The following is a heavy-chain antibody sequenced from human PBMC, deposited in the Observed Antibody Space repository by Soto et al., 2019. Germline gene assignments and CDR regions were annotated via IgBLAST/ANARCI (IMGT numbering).Heavy chain of an antibody. CDR1: GFSFVNYA. J-gene: IGHJ4*02. CDR3: AKATTNGGWFNPFDS. CDR2: LSGSGTST. D-gene: IGHD6-19*01. Sequence: VGSLRLSCAASGFSFVNYAMNCVRQAPWKGLEWVSGLSGSGTSTYYADSVKGRFTISRDNSRDTLFLQMNSLTADDTAVYYCAKATTNGGWFNPFDSWGQGALVTVSS. V-gene: IGHV3-23*01.